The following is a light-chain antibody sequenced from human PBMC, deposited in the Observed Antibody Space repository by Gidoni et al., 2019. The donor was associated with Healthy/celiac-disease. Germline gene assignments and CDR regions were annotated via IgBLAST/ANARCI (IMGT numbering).Light chain of an antibody. CDR1: QSVSSY. CDR3: QQRSQFTWT. CDR2: DAS. Sequence: EIVLTQSPATLSLSPGERATLSCRASQSVSSYLAWYQQKPGQAPRLLIYDASNRATGIPARFSGSGSGTDFTLTISSLEPEDFAVCSCQQRSQFTWTFGQGTKVEIK. V-gene: IGKV3-11*01. J-gene: IGKJ1*01.